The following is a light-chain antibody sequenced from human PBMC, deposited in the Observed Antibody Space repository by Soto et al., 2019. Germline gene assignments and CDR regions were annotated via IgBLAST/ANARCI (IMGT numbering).Light chain of an antibody. CDR3: QQSGDSQWT. J-gene: IGKJ1*01. CDR2: GAS. V-gene: IGKV3-20*01. Sequence: EIVLTQSPATLSLSPGERATLSCRASPSVTNFLAWYQQKPGQAHRLLIYGASSRATGIQDRFSGSGSGMDFTLTIRSLAPEDFAVYYCQQSGDSQWTFGQGTKVDIK. CDR1: PSVTNF.